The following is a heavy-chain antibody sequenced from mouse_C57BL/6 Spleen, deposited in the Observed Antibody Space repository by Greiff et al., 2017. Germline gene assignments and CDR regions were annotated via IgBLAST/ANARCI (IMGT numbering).Heavy chain of an antibody. CDR2: IDPENGDT. CDR3: TPYRPPFDY. CDR1: GFNIKDDY. D-gene: IGHD2-14*01. V-gene: IGHV14-4*01. J-gene: IGHJ2*01. Sequence: VQLQQSGAELVRPGASVKLSCTASGFNIKDDYMHWVKQRPEQGLEWIGWIDPENGDTEYASKFQGKATITADTSSNTAYLPLSSLTSEDTAVYYCTPYRPPFDYWGQGTTLTVSS.